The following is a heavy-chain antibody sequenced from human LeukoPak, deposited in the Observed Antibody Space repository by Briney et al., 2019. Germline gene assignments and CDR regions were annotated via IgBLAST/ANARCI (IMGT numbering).Heavy chain of an antibody. CDR3: AKPRSGSYDFDY. D-gene: IGHD1-26*01. J-gene: IGHJ4*02. CDR1: GFTFSSYA. V-gene: IGHV3-23*01. CDR2: ISGSGGST. Sequence: PGGSLRLSCAASGFTFSSYAMGWVRQAPGKGLEWVSAISGSGGSTYYADSVKGRFTISRDNSKNTLYLQMNSLRAEDTAVYYYAKPRSGSYDFDYWGQGTLVTVSS.